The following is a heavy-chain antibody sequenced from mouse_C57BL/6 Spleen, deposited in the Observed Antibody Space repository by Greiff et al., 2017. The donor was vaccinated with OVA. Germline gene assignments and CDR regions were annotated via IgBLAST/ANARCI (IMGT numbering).Heavy chain of an antibody. J-gene: IGHJ2*01. Sequence: QVQLQQPGAELVMPGASVKLSCKASGYTFTSYWMHWVKQRPGQGLEWIGEIDPSDSYTNYNQKFKGKSTLTVDKSSRTAYMQLSSLTSEDSAVYYCARIVATGGGYYFDYWGQGTTLTVSS. V-gene: IGHV1-69*01. CDR1: GYTFTSYW. CDR3: ARIVATGGGYYFDY. CDR2: IDPSDSYT. D-gene: IGHD1-1*01.